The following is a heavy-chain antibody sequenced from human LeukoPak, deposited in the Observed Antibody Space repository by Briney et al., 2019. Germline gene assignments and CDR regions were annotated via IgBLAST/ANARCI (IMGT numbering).Heavy chain of an antibody. CDR1: GASFNDYY. CDR2: VNHGGYT. D-gene: IGHD3-22*01. V-gene: IGHV4-34*01. CDR3: ARDMIVGGLGPFDI. J-gene: IGHJ3*02. Sequence: PSETLSLTCAVYGASFNDYYWTWIRQSPGGELEWIGEVNHGGYTNYNPTLKHRVTLSVDTSKNQFSLKVNSVIAADTAVYFCARDMIVGGLGPFDIWGQGTIVTVSS.